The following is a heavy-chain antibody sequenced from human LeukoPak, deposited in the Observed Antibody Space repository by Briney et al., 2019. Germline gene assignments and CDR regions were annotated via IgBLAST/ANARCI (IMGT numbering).Heavy chain of an antibody. CDR1: GGSISSYY. CDR2: IYYSGST. CDR3: AREYKSTAVVPY. V-gene: IGHV4-59*01. D-gene: IGHD6-19*01. Sequence: SETLSLTCTVSGGSISSYYWSWIRQPPGKGLEWIGYIYYSGSTNYNPSLKSRVTISVDTSKNQFSLKLSSVTAADTAVYYCAREYKSTAVVPYWGQGTLVTVSS. J-gene: IGHJ4*02.